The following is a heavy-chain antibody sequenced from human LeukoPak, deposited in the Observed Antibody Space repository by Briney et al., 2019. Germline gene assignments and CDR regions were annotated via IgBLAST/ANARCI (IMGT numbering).Heavy chain of an antibody. CDR1: GFTFSSSA. CDR2: ISGSTGST. D-gene: IGHD3-22*01. V-gene: IGHV3-23*01. CDR3: AKGSYYDSSGSFYFDY. J-gene: IGHJ4*02. Sequence: GGSLRLSCAASGFTFSSSAMSWFRQAPGKGLEWVSAISGSTGSTYYADSVKGRFTISRDNSKNTLYLQMNSLRAEDTAVYYCAKGSYYDSSGSFYFDYWAREPWSPSPQ.